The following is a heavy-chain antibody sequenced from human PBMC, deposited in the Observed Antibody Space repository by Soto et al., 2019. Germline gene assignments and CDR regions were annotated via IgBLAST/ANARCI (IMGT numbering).Heavy chain of an antibody. Sequence: XGSLRLSCAASGFTFSDSYMSWIRQAPGKGLEWISYITFSGNTVYYADSLKGRFTISRDNAKNSLYLQMNRLRAEDTAVYYCAKDSPVSGNYQDLDSWGPGTLVTVSS. V-gene: IGHV3-11*01. CDR3: AKDSPVSGNYQDLDS. D-gene: IGHD1-26*01. CDR1: GFTFSDSY. J-gene: IGHJ5*01. CDR2: ITFSGNTV.